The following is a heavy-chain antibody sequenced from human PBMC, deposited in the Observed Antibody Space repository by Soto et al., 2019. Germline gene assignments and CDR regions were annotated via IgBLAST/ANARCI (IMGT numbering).Heavy chain of an antibody. D-gene: IGHD3-22*01. V-gene: IGHV2-70*01. J-gene: IGHJ4*02. Sequence: SGPTLVNPTQTLTLTCTFSGFSLSTSGMCVSWIRQPPGKALEWLALIDWDDDKYYSTSLKTRLTISKDTSKNQVVLTMTNLDPVDTATYYCARFANYYDSSGYYSNVFDYWGQGTLVTVSS. CDR2: IDWDDDK. CDR3: ARFANYYDSSGYYSNVFDY. CDR1: GFSLSTSGMC.